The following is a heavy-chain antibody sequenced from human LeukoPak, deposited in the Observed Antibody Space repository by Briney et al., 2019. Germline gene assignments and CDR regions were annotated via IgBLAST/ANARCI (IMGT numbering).Heavy chain of an antibody. CDR3: VRGQASLDNWFDP. Sequence: GGSLRLSCEASGFTFSNYGMNWVRQAPGKGLEWVSYIRPNDGTTHYADSVKGRFTISRDNAKNSLSLQMTSLRADDTADYYCVRGQASLDNWFDPWGQGTLVIVSS. V-gene: IGHV3-48*01. J-gene: IGHJ5*02. CDR2: IRPNDGTT. CDR1: GFTFSNYG.